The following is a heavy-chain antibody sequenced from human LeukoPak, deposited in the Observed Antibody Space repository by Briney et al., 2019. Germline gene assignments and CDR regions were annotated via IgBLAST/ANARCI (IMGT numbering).Heavy chain of an antibody. J-gene: IGHJ4*02. CDR2: IKSKTDGETT. CDR1: GFTFSNAW. Sequence: KSGGSLRLSCAASGFTFSNAWMSWVRQAPGKGLEWVGRIKSKTDGETTDYAAPVKGRFTISRDDSKNTLYLQMNSLKTEDTAVYYCTTKRYWGQGTLVTVSS. V-gene: IGHV3-15*01. CDR3: TTKRY.